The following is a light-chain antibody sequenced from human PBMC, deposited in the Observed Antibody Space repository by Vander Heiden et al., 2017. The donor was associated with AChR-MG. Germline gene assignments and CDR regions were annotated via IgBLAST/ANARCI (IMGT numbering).Light chain of an antibody. CDR1: QDSSNY. CDR3: QQYDNLPLT. V-gene: IGKV1-33*01. Sequence: IHLTQPPSPLSPSVGDRVSFTCQASQDSSNYLNWYPHKPGEAPKLLIYDTSHLETGVPSRFSGSRSRTDFTFSIISLQPEDIATYYCQQYDNLPLTFGGGTKVE. CDR2: DTS. J-gene: IGKJ4*01.